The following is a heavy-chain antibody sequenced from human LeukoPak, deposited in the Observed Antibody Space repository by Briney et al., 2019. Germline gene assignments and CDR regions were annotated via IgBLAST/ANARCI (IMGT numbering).Heavy chain of an antibody. V-gene: IGHV4-34*01. CDR2: INHSGST. Sequence: SETLSLTCAVYGGSFSGYYWSWIRQPPGKGLEWIGEINHSGSTNYNPSLKSRVTISVDTSKNQFSLTLSSVTAADTAVYYCARMTGGLIPYWGQGTLVTVSS. J-gene: IGHJ4*02. CDR1: GGSFSGYY. CDR3: ARMTGGLIPY.